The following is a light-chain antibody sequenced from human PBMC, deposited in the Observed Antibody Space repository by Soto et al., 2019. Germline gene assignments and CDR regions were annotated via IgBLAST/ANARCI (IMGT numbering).Light chain of an antibody. J-gene: IGLJ3*02. V-gene: IGLV3-21*04. CDR1: NIGSKS. CDR3: QVWDSSSDHVV. CDR2: YDN. Sequence: SYELTQPPSVSVAPGKTASITCGGNNIGSKSVHWYQQKPDQAPRLVISYDNDRPSGIPERFSGSDSGNTATLTISRVEVGDEADYYCQVWDSSSDHVVFGGGTQVTVL.